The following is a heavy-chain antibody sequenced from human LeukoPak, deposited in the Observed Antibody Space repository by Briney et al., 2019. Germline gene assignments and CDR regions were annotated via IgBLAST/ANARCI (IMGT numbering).Heavy chain of an antibody. CDR1: GGSFSIYA. CDR2: VIPIFGTA. D-gene: IGHD5-18*01. J-gene: IGHJ4*02. V-gene: IGHV1-69*13. CDR3: ASSYSRGYSYGYILDY. Sequence: SVKVSCKASGGSFSIYAIRWVRQTPAPGLEWMASVIPIFGTANYAQKFQGRVTITADESTSTAYMELSSLRSEDTAVYYCASSYSRGYSYGYILDYWGQGTLVTVSS.